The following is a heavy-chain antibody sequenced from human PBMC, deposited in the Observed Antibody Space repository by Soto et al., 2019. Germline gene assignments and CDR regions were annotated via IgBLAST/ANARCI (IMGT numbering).Heavy chain of an antibody. CDR2: ISGSGGST. V-gene: IGHV3-23*01. D-gene: IGHD4-17*01. J-gene: IGHJ4*02. Sequence: GGSLRLSCAASGFTFSSYAMSWVRQAPGKGLEWVSAISGSGGSTYYADSVKGRFTISRDNSKNTLYLQMNSLRAEDTAVYYCAKDQFGSPVTKHSHFDYWGQGTLVTVSS. CDR3: AKDQFGSPVTKHSHFDY. CDR1: GFTFSSYA.